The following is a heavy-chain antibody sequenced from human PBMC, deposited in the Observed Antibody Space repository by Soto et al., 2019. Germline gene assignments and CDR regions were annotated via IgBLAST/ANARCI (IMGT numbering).Heavy chain of an antibody. Sequence: GASVKVSCKASGYTFTSYGISWVRQAPGQGLEWMGWISAYNDNTNYAQKLQGRVTMTTDTSTSTAYMELRSLRSDDTAVYYCARGVYSSGWYEYPRLDYWGQGTLVTVSS. CDR3: ARGVYSSGWYEYPRLDY. CDR2: ISAYNDNT. CDR1: GYTFTSYG. J-gene: IGHJ4*02. D-gene: IGHD6-19*01. V-gene: IGHV1-18*01.